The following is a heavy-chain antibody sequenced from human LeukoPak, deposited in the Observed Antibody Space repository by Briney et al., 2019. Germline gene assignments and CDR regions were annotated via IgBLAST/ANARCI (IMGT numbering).Heavy chain of an antibody. J-gene: IGHJ4*02. D-gene: IGHD3-10*01. CDR2: ISWNSGSI. V-gene: IGHV3-9*03. CDR3: AKGGHSGSYSTLDY. CDR1: GFTFSSYE. Sequence: GGSLRLSCAASGFTFSSYEMNWVRQAPGKGLEWVSGISWNSGSIGYADSVKGRFTISRDNAKNSLYLKMNSLRAEDMALYYCAKGGHSGSYSTLDYWGQGTLVTVSS.